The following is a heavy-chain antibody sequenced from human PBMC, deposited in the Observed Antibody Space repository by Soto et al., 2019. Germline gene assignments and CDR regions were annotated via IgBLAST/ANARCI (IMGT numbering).Heavy chain of an antibody. CDR2: VKQKSIGETI. CDR3: PADLVGLSRIIDY. V-gene: IGHV3-15*07. CDR1: GIIFSDAW. J-gene: IGHJ4*02. D-gene: IGHD2-2*01. Sequence: EVQLLESGGGLVEPGGSLRGSCAVSGIIFSDAWLNWVRQAPEEGLERVGRVKQKSIGETIDYAAPMKGRFTISRDDSENTLYLEMNSLKIEDTAVYYCPADLVGLSRIIDYWGQGTLVTVSS.